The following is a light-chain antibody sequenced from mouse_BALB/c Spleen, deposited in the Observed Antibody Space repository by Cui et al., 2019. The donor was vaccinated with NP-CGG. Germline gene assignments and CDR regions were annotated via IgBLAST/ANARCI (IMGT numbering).Light chain of an antibody. CDR1: TGAVTTSNY. CDR3: ALWYSNHWV. Sequence: QGLLPQKSALTTSPGETVTLTCRSSTGAVTTSNYANWVQEKPDHLFTGLIGGTNNRAPGVPARFSGSLIGDKAALTITGAQTEDEAIYFCALWYSNHWVFGGGTKLTVL. V-gene: IGLV1*01. J-gene: IGLJ1*01. CDR2: GTN.